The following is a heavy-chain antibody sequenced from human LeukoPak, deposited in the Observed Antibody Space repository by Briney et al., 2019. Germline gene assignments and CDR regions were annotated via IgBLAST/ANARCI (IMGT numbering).Heavy chain of an antibody. J-gene: IGHJ3*02. CDR1: GGSISSGDYY. CDR3: ARPMVRGVKNAFDI. Sequence: PSETLSLTCTVSGGSISSGDYYWSWIRQPPGKGLEWIGYIYYSGSTYYNPSLKSRVTISVDTSKNQFSLKLSSVTAADTAVYYCARPMVRGVKNAFDIWGQGTMVTVSS. D-gene: IGHD3-10*01. CDR2: IYYSGST. V-gene: IGHV4-30-4*01.